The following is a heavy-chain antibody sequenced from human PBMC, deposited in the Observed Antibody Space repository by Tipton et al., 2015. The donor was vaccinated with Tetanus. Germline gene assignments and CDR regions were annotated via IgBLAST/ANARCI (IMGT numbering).Heavy chain of an antibody. CDR2: ISYSGSS. CDR3: TRGLYYGGYGWFDP. Sequence: TLSLTCTVSGGSVSSGSYYWNWIRQPPGKGLEWIGYISYSGSSSFNPSLKSRVTMSVDKSKNQFSLKLTSATAADTAVYYCTRGLYYGGYGWFDPWGQGALVSVSA. V-gene: IGHV4-61*01. J-gene: IGHJ5*02. CDR1: GGSVSSGSYY. D-gene: IGHD2-21*01.